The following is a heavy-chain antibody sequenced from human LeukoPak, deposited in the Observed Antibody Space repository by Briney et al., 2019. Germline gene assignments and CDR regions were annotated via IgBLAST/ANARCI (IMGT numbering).Heavy chain of an antibody. J-gene: IGHJ6*03. CDR1: GGSINSSSYY. V-gene: IGHV4-39*07. Sequence: SETLSLTCAVSGGSINSSSYYWGWIRQPPGKGLDWIGSIYYGGSTYYNPSLKSRVTISVDMSKNQFSLKLSSVTAADTAVYYCARVRSSSWYVYSDYYYYMDVWGKGTTVTVSS. CDR3: ARVRSSSWYVYSDYYYYMDV. CDR2: IYYGGST. D-gene: IGHD6-13*01.